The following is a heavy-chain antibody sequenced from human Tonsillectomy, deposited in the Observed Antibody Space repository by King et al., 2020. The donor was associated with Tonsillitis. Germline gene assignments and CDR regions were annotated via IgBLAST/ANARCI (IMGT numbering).Heavy chain of an antibody. Sequence: QLQESGPRLVKPSETLSLTCTVSGGSISSSSYYWGWIRQPPGRGLGWIGSFYNSERTYYNPSLKSRVTISVDTSKNQFSLKLSSVTAADTAVYYCARTSMVRGPSYYGMDVWAQGTTVTVSS. J-gene: IGHJ6*02. CDR3: ARTSMVRGPSYYGMDV. CDR2: FYNSERT. D-gene: IGHD3-10*01. CDR1: GGSISSSSYY. V-gene: IGHV4-39*01.